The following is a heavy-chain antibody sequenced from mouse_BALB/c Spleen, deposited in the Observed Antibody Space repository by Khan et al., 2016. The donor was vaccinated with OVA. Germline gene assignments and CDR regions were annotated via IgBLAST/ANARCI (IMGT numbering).Heavy chain of an antibody. J-gene: IGHJ2*01. CDR1: GYSITSDYA. CDR3: ARDYGSSYYYFDY. V-gene: IGHV3-2*02. Sequence: EVQLQESGPGLVKPSQSLSLTCTVTGYSITSDYAWNWIRQFPGNKLEWMGXISYSGSTSYNPSLKSRISITRDTSKNQFFLQLNSVTTEDTATYYCARDYGSSYYYFDYWGQGTTLTVSS. D-gene: IGHD1-1*01. CDR2: ISYSGST.